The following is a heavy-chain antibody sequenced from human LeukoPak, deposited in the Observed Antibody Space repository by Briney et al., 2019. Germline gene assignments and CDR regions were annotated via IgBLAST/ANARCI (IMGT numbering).Heavy chain of an antibody. J-gene: IGHJ3*02. CDR2: INHSGST. Sequence: SETLSLTCAGYGGSFSGYYWSWIRQPPGKGLEWIWEINHSGSTNYNPSLKSRVTISVDTSKNQFSLKLSSVTAADTAVYYCARAIGRYRIAYAFDISGQGTMVTVSS. CDR1: GGSFSGYY. CDR3: ARAIGRYRIAYAFDI. D-gene: IGHD1-26*01. V-gene: IGHV4-34*01.